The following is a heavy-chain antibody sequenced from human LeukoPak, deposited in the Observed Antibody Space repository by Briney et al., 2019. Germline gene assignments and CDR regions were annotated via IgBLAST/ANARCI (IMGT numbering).Heavy chain of an antibody. J-gene: IGHJ4*02. CDR1: GYTLTELS. V-gene: IGHV1-24*01. CDR2: FDPEDGET. CDR3: ANDHYDYVWGSYRTFGY. D-gene: IGHD3-16*02. Sequence: VASVKVSCKVSGYTLTELSMLWVRQAPAKGREGMGGFDPEDGETIYAQKFQGRVTINEDTSTDTAYMELSSLRSEDRAVYSCANDHYDYVWGSYRTFGYWGQGTLVTVSP.